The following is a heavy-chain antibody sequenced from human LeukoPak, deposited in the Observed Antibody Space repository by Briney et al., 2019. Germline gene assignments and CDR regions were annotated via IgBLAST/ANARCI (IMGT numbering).Heavy chain of an antibody. D-gene: IGHD6-13*01. CDR3: ARGASSSGYSSSWLSYFDY. CDR2: IYYSGST. J-gene: IGHJ4*02. Sequence: SETLSLTCTVSGGSMSSYYWSWIRQPPGKGLEWIGYIYYSGSTKYNPSLKSRVTISVDTSKNQFSLKLSSVTAADTAVYYCARGASSSGYSSSWLSYFDYWGQGTLVTVSS. V-gene: IGHV4-59*08. CDR1: GGSMSSYY.